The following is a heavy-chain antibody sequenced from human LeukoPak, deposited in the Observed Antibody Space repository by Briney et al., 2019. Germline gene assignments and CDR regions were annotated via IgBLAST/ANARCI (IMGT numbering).Heavy chain of an antibody. D-gene: IGHD3-3*01. V-gene: IGHV3-20*04. CDR2: INWNGGTT. Sequence: GGSLRLSCAASGFTFDDYAMSWVRQAPGKGLEWVSGINWNGGTTRYADSVKGRFTISRDNAKKFLHLQMNSLRAEDTALYYCARHQLEWLSYMDVWGKGTTVTVSS. J-gene: IGHJ6*03. CDR3: ARHQLEWLSYMDV. CDR1: GFTFDDYA.